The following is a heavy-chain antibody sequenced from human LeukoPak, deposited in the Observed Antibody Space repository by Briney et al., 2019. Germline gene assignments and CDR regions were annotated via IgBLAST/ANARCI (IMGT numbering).Heavy chain of an antibody. Sequence: GASVKVSCKASGYTFTSYGISWVRQAPGQGLEWMGWISAYNGNTNYAQKLQGRVTMTTDTSTSTAYMELRSLRSDDTAVYYCARVGFVGQCQLLPYEPFDYWGQGTLVTVSS. CDR2: ISAYNGNT. CDR1: GYTFTSYG. J-gene: IGHJ4*02. V-gene: IGHV1-18*01. D-gene: IGHD2-2*01. CDR3: ARVGFVGQCQLLPYEPFDY.